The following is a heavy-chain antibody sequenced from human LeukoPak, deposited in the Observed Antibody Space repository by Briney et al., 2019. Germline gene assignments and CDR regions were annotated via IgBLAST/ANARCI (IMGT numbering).Heavy chain of an antibody. D-gene: IGHD6-19*01. CDR1: GFTFDDDG. CDR2: INWNGGST. V-gene: IGHV3-20*04. J-gene: IGHJ4*02. Sequence: PGGSLRLSCAASGFTFDDDGMNWVRQAPGKGLEWVSGINWNGGSTGYADSVKGRFTISRDNAKNSLCLQMNSLRAEDTALYYCARSNSGYSSGWYMNYWGQGTLVTVSS. CDR3: ARSNSGYSSGWYMNY.